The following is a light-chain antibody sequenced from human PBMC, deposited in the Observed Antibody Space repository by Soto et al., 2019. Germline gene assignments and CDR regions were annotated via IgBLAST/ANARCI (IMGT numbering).Light chain of an antibody. CDR1: QSVSSN. V-gene: IGKV3-15*01. CDR2: GAS. J-gene: IGKJ3*01. Sequence: EIVMTQSPATLSVSPGERATLSCRASQSVSSNLAWYQQKPGQAPRLLIYGASTRDTGIPARFSGSGSGTEFTLTISSLQSEDFAIYYCQQYNNWPPTFGHGTKMDIK. CDR3: QQYNNWPPT.